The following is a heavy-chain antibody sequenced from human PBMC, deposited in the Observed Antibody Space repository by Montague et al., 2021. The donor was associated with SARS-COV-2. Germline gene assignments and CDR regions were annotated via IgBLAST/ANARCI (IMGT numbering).Heavy chain of an antibody. D-gene: IGHD3-16*02. CDR1: GFTFSNYD. V-gene: IGHV3-48*03. CDR2: ISTSAYTT. CDR3: TRDYRSIVGDGLDI. Sequence: LSFAASGFTFSNYDMNWVRQAPGKGPEWISYISTSAYTTSYAGSVKGRFTISRGNGKNSLYLQMNSLRVEDTAVYYCTRDYRSIVGDGLDIWDQGTKVTVSS. J-gene: IGHJ3*02.